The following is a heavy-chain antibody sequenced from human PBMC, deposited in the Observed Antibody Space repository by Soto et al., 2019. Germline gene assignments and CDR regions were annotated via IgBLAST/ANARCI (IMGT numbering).Heavy chain of an antibody. Sequence: QVQLVQCGAEVKKPGSSVKVSCKASGGSLSNYGISWVRQAPGQGLEWMGAIIPVFGTPNYAQKFQDRVTIIADESTTTVYTEVRSLTSEDTAVYYCARGDATKIVVTTYYAMDVWGQGTTVTVSS. CDR3: ARGDATKIVVTTYYAMDV. D-gene: IGHD3-22*01. J-gene: IGHJ6*02. V-gene: IGHV1-69*12. CDR1: GGSLSNYG. CDR2: IIPVFGTP.